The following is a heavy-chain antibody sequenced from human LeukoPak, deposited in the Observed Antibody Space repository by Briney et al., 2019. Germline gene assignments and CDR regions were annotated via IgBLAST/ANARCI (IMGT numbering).Heavy chain of an antibody. CDR2: IYTSEST. J-gene: IGHJ4*02. Sequence: SETLSLTCTVFGDSISSYYWSWIRQPAGKGLEWIGRIYTSESTKYNPSLKSRVTMSVDTPKNQLSLKLRSVTAADTAVYYCARATVFGVAIWDYWGQGTLVTVSS. V-gene: IGHV4-4*07. CDR3: ARATVFGVAIWDY. CDR1: GDSISSYY. D-gene: IGHD3-3*01.